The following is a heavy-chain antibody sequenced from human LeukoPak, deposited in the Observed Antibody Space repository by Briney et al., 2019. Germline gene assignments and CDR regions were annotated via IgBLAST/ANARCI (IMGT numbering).Heavy chain of an antibody. CDR1: GFTFSSYW. J-gene: IGHJ6*02. V-gene: IGHV3-7*01. Sequence: GGSLRLSCAASGFTFSSYWMSWVRQAPGKGLEWVANIKQDGSEECYVDSVKGRFTISRDNAKNSLYLQMNSLRAEDTAVYYCARGPYCSSTSCYIGYYYYYGMDVWGQGTTVTVSS. CDR3: ARGPYCSSTSCYIGYYYYYGMDV. CDR2: IKQDGSEE. D-gene: IGHD2-2*01.